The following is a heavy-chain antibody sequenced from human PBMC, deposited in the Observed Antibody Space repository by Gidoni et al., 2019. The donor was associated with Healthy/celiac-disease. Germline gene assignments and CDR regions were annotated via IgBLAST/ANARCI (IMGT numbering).Heavy chain of an antibody. D-gene: IGHD6-6*01. J-gene: IGHJ4*02. CDR2: ISSSSSTI. Sequence: EVQLVESGGGLVQPGGSLRLSCAAPGFTFSSFGMNWVRKAPGKGWGGVSYISSSSSTIYYADSGKGRFTNSRDNAKNSLYLQMNSLRAEDTAVYYCARARSSEGDWGQGTLVTGSS. CDR3: ARARSSEGD. V-gene: IGHV3-48*04. CDR1: GFTFSSFG.